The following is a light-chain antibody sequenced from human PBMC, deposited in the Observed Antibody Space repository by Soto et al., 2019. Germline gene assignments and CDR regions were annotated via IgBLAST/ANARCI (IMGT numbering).Light chain of an antibody. CDR1: QSVSSGY. Sequence: EIVLTQSPGTLSLSPGERATLSCRASQSVSSGYLAWYQQKPGQAPRLLIYGASSRATGIPDRFSGSGSGAYFTLTLSRLEPEDFAVYYCQQYGSSPLHTFGQGTKPEIK. J-gene: IGKJ2*01. CDR3: QQYGSSPLHT. V-gene: IGKV3-20*01. CDR2: GAS.